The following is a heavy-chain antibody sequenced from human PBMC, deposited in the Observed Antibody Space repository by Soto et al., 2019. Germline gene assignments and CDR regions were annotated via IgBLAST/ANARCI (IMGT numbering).Heavy chain of an antibody. J-gene: IGHJ4*02. V-gene: IGHV1-18*01. CDR1: GYKFSSYG. CDR3: ARVNEGVYYDSRGFFDY. Sequence: QVQLVQSGAEVKKPGASVKVSCKASGYKFSSYGITWVRQAPGQGLEWLGWISTYNGKTIYAQNLQDRVNMTIDASTSAAYLDLRSLRSDDTALYYCARVNEGVYYDSRGFFDYWGQGTLVTVSS. D-gene: IGHD3-22*01. CDR2: ISTYNGKT.